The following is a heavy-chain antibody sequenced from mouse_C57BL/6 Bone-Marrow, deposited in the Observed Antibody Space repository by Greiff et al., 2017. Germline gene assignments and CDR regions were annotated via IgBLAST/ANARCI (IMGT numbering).Heavy chain of an antibody. CDR2: LWSGGST. V-gene: IGHV2-2*01. J-gene: IGHJ4*01. Sequence: VQLQESGPGLVQPSQSLSITCTVSGFSLTSYGVHWVRQSPGKGLEWLGVLWSGGSTDYNAAFISRLSISKDNSKSQVFFKMNSLQADDTAIYYCARWDYYGSSYEYAMDYWGQGTSVTVSS. CDR1: GFSLTSYG. CDR3: ARWDYYGSSYEYAMDY. D-gene: IGHD1-1*01.